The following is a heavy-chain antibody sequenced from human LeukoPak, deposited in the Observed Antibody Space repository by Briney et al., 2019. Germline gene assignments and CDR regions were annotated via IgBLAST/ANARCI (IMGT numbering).Heavy chain of an antibody. J-gene: IGHJ6*03. V-gene: IGHV4-59*11. CDR3: ARQVRVYYYYYMDV. Sequence: SETLSLTCTVSGGSISSHYWSWIRQPPGKGLEWIGYIYYSGSTNYNPSLKSRVTISVDTSKNQFSLKLSSVTAADTAVYYCARQVRVYYYYYMDVWGKGTTVTVSS. CDR1: GGSISSHY. D-gene: IGHD2-21*01. CDR2: IYYSGST.